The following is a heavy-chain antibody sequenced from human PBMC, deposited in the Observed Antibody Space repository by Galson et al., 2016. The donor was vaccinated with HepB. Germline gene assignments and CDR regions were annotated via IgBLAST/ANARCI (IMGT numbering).Heavy chain of an antibody. CDR2: ISSSSTYI. D-gene: IGHD1-1*01. CDR1: GFTFSSYN. V-gene: IGHV3-21*01. CDR3: ARDRDRSNWDFDF. J-gene: IGHJ4*02. Sequence: SLRLSCAASGFTFSSYNMNWVRQAPGRGLEWVSYISSSSTYIYYTDSVKGRFTISRDNAKNSLYLQMNSLRAEDTAVCYCARDRDRSNWDFDFWGQGTLVTVSS.